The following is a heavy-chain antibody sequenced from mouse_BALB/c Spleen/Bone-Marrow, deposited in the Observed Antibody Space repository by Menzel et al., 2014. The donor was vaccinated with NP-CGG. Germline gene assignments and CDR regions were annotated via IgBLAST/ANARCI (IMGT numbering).Heavy chain of an antibody. V-gene: IGHV1-80*01. CDR3: ARRDGSTYYYAMDY. CDR2: IYPGDGDT. J-gene: IGHJ4*01. Sequence: VQLQQSGAELVRPGSSVKISCKASGYAFSNYWMNWVKQRPGQGLEWIGQIYPGDGDTNYNGKFKGKATLTAGKSSSTAYMQLSSLTSEDSAVYFCARRDGSTYYYAMDYWGQGTSVTVSS. D-gene: IGHD1-1*01. CDR1: GYAFSNYW.